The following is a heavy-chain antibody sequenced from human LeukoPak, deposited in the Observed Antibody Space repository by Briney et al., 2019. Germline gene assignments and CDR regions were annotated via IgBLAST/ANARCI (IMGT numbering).Heavy chain of an antibody. Sequence: GGSLRLSCAASEFIFSDYAMGWVRQAPGKGLEWVSTIDKTTYPTFYADSVKGRFTISRDNSKNTLYLQMNSLRTEDTAVYFCAKFEGATIPGWFNDYWGQGTLVTVSS. J-gene: IGHJ4*02. CDR3: AKFEGATIPGWFNDY. V-gene: IGHV3-23*05. CDR1: EFIFSDYA. CDR2: IDKTTYPT. D-gene: IGHD6-19*01.